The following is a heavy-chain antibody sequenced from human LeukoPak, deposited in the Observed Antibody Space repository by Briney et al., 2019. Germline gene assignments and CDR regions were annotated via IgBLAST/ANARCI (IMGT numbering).Heavy chain of an antibody. V-gene: IGHV3-48*04. CDR1: GFTFSSYS. Sequence: GGSLRLSCAASGFTFSSYSMNWVRQAPGKGLEWVSYISSSSSTIYYADSVKGRFTISRDNAKNSLYLQMNSLRAEDTAVYYCARDRWVPTGNLDYWGQGTLVTVSS. D-gene: IGHD1-14*01. J-gene: IGHJ4*02. CDR2: ISSSSSTI. CDR3: ARDRWVPTGNLDY.